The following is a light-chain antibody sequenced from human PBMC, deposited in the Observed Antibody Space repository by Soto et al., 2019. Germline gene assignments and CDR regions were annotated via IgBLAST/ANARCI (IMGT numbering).Light chain of an antibody. CDR3: QQRSNWPPYT. V-gene: IGKV3D-20*02. CDR2: GAS. CDR1: QTIRSNY. J-gene: IGKJ2*01. Sequence: ETVLTQSPGTLSLSPGERATLSCRASQTIRSNYLAWYRQTPGQAPRLLIYGASNRATGIADRFSGSGSGTDFTLIISRLEPEDFALYYCQQRSNWPPYTFGQGTKLEIK.